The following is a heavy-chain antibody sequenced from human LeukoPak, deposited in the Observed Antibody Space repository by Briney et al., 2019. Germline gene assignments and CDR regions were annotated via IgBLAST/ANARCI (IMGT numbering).Heavy chain of an antibody. CDR3: ARDKGSPDPGIAAVYWYFDL. V-gene: IGHV3-7*01. Sequence: GGSLRLSCAASGFTFSSYWMSWVRQAPGKGLEWVANIKQDGSEKYYVDSVKGRFTISRDNAKNSLYLQMNSLRAEDTAVYYCARDKGSPDPGIAAVYWYFDLWGRGTLVTVSS. CDR2: IKQDGSEK. J-gene: IGHJ2*01. CDR1: GFTFSSYW. D-gene: IGHD6-13*01.